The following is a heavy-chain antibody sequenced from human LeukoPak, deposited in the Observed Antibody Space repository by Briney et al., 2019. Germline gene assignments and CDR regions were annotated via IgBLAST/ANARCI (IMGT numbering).Heavy chain of an antibody. Sequence: GGSLRLSCAASGFTFSDYYMRWIRQAPGKGLEWVSYISSSGSTIYYADSVKGRFTISRDNAKNSLYLQMNSLRAEDTAVYYCARAAEYYYDSSGYYFVDPWGQGTLVTVSS. D-gene: IGHD3-22*01. CDR3: ARAAEYYYDSSGYYFVDP. CDR1: GFTFSDYY. J-gene: IGHJ5*02. V-gene: IGHV3-11*04. CDR2: ISSSGSTI.